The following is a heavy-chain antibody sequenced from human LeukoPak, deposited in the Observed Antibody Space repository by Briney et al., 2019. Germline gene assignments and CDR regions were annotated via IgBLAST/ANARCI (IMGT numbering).Heavy chain of an antibody. D-gene: IGHD3-22*01. V-gene: IGHV3-23*01. CDR1: GFTFSNYA. CDR3: ARGDYFDSSGPIDY. J-gene: IGHJ4*02. Sequence: GGSLRLSCVASGFTFSNYAISWVRQAPGKGLEWVSGIGGGGGSRYHADSVRGRFTISRDNSKNTLYLQMNSLRAEDTAIYYCARGDYFDSSGPIDYWGQGTLVTVSS. CDR2: IGGGGGSR.